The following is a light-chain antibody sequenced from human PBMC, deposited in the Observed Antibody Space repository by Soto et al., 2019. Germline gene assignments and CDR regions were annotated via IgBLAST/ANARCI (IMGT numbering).Light chain of an antibody. J-gene: IGLJ2*01. CDR1: SSDVGGHNY. Sequence: SALTQPASVSGSPGQSITFSCSGTSSDVGGHNYVSWYQQHPGRAPKLMIYEVDNRPSGISNRFSGSKSGNTASLTISGLQAEDEADYYCSSYTTSSPYVVFGGGTQLTVL. V-gene: IGLV2-14*01. CDR3: SSYTTSSPYVV. CDR2: EVD.